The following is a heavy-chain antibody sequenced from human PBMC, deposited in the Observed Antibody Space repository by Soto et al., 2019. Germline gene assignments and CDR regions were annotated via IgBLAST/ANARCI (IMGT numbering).Heavy chain of an antibody. D-gene: IGHD4-4*01. CDR2: IYYSGST. CDR1: GGCISSSY. CDR3: ARITVNEYYFDY. Sequence: PSETLSLTCSASGGCISSSYCSWIRQPPGKGLEWIGYIYYSGSTNYNPSLKSRVTISVDTSKNQFSLKLSSVTAADTAVYYCARITVNEYYFDYWGQGTLVTVSS. J-gene: IGHJ4*02. V-gene: IGHV4-59*12.